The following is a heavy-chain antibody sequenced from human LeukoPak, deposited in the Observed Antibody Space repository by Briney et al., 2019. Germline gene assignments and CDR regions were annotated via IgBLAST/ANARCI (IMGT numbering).Heavy chain of an antibody. D-gene: IGHD5-24*01. CDR3: AKDSTVEMATTFDY. CDR1: GFTFSSYA. V-gene: IGHV3-30-3*01. J-gene: IGHJ4*02. CDR2: ISYDGSNK. Sequence: GRSLRLSCAASGFTFSSYAMHWVRQAPGKGLEWVAVISYDGSNKYYADSVKGRFTISRDNSKNTLYLQMNSLRAEDTAVYYCAKDSTVEMATTFDYWGQGTLVTVSS.